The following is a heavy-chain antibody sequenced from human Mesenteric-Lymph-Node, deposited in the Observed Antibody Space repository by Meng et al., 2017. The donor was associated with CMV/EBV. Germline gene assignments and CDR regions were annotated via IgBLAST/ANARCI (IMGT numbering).Heavy chain of an antibody. CDR2: ISISSSYM. CDR1: GFTFSSYS. CDR3: ARVVDFWSGYRD. V-gene: IGHV3-21*01. D-gene: IGHD3-3*01. J-gene: IGHJ4*02. Sequence: ETLSLTCAASGFTFSSYSMNWVRQAPGKGLEWVSSISISSSYMYYADSVKGRFTISRDNAKKSLYLQMNSLRAEDTAVYYCARVVDFWSGYRDWGQGTLVTVSS.